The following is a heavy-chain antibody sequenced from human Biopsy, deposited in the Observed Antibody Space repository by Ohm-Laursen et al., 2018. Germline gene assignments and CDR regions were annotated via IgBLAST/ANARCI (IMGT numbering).Heavy chain of an antibody. V-gene: IGHV1-18*04. Sequence: ASVKVSCKTSGYTFTAYGISWVRQALGQGLEWMGWISTYNDDTNIAQKFQGRVSMTTDTSTRTAYMELRSLRSGDTAIYFCARDPGYDFWSGSDPFDIWGQGTLVTVS. J-gene: IGHJ3*02. CDR3: ARDPGYDFWSGSDPFDI. CDR2: ISTYNDDT. D-gene: IGHD3-3*01. CDR1: GYTFTAYG.